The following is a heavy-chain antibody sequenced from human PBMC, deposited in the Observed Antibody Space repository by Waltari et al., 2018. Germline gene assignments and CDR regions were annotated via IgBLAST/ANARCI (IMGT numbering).Heavy chain of an antibody. CDR3: ARGVVVIATNTYYFDY. CDR1: GGSISSGSYY. V-gene: IGHV4-61*02. D-gene: IGHD2-21*01. J-gene: IGHJ4*02. Sequence: QVQLQESGPGLVKPSQTLSLTCTVSGGSISSGSYYWSWIRQPAGKGLEWIGRIYTSGSTNYNPSLKSRVTISVDTSKNQFSLKLSSVTAADTAVYYCARGVVVIATNTYYFDYWGQGTLVTVSS. CDR2: IYTSGST.